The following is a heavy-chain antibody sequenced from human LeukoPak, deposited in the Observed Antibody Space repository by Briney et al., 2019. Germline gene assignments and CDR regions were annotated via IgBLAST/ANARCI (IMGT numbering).Heavy chain of an antibody. CDR1: GFTFSSYA. J-gene: IGHJ3*02. CDR2: ISYDGSNK. V-gene: IGHV3-30*14. Sequence: GRSLRLSCAASGFTFSSYAMHWVRQAPGKGLEWVAVISYDGSNKYYADSVKGRFTISRDNSKNTLYLQMNSLRAEDTAVYYCARDRKGHDAFDIWGQGTMVTVSS. CDR3: ARDRKGHDAFDI.